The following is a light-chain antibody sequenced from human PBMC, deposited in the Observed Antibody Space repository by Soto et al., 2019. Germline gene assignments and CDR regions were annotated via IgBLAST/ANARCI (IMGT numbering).Light chain of an antibody. CDR3: PRYTNWPLT. V-gene: IGKV3-15*01. Sequence: EVVLTQSPATLSVSPVEGVTLSCRASQGIGDTLAWYQHKPVQTPRLLIYDTSARATCVPARFSGSRSGPEVTRTITNLQSEDFAIYYRPRYTNWPLTFGGGTKVESK. J-gene: IGKJ4*01. CDR1: QGIGDT. CDR2: DTS.